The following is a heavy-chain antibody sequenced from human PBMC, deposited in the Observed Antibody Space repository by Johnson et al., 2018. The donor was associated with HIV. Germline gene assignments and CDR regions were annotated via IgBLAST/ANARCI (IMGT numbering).Heavy chain of an antibody. CDR3: ARVVYDSSGYDWVDAFDI. D-gene: IGHD3-22*01. J-gene: IGHJ3*02. CDR1: GFTVSSNY. CDR2: ISYDGSVQ. Sequence: QVQLVESGGGVVQPGGSLRLSCAASGFTVSSNYMSWVRQAPGEGLDWVAAISYDGSVQSYADSVKGRFTISRDNSKNTLYLQMNSLRAEDTAMYYCARVVYDSSGYDWVDAFDIWGQGTMVTVSS. V-gene: IGHV3-30*03.